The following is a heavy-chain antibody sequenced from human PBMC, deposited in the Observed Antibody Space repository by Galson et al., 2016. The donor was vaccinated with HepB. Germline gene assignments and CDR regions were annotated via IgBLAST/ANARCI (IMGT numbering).Heavy chain of an antibody. CDR1: GYPFSNYY. D-gene: IGHD6-13*01. V-gene: IGHV1-46*01. Sequence: QSGADVKKPGESLKISCKASGYPFSNYYMHWVRQAPGQGLEWMGIINPSGGATRYAHKFQDRVTMTRDTSTSTVYLELSTLRSEDSAVYFCARDREQQPANWGPGTLVTVSS. J-gene: IGHJ4*02. CDR2: INPSGGAT. CDR3: ARDREQQPAN.